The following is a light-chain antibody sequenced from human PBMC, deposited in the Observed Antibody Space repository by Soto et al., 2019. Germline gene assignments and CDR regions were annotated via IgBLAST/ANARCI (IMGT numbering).Light chain of an antibody. CDR3: SSHSSSSTLVV. Sequence: QSVLSQPASMSGSPGQSITISCTGTSSDVGGYNYVSWYRQYPGNAPKLIIYDVNNRPSEVSNRFSGSKSGNTASLTISGLQAEDEADYYCSSHSSSSTLVVFGGGTKLTVL. CDR2: DVN. J-gene: IGLJ2*01. CDR1: SSDVGGYNY. V-gene: IGLV2-14*03.